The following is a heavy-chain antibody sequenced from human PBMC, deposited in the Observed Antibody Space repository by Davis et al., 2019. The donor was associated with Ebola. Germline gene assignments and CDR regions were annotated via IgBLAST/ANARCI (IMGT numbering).Heavy chain of an antibody. V-gene: IGHV1-18*01. Sequence: AASVKVSCKASGYSFTDDGISWVRQAPGQGLEWMGWISAYNGNTNYAQKLQGRVTMTTDTSTSTAYMELRSLRSDDTAVYYCARGLPSSCEDYWGQGTLVTVSS. CDR3: ARGLPSSCEDY. J-gene: IGHJ4*02. D-gene: IGHD6-13*01. CDR1: GYSFTDDG. CDR2: ISAYNGNT.